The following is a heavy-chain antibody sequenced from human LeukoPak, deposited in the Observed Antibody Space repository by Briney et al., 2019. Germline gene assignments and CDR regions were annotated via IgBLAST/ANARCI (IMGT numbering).Heavy chain of an antibody. Sequence: PGRSLRLSCTTSGYTFGDHGLSWFRQGPGKGREWVGFIRSKTYGGGIEYAASVKGRFTISRDDSKSIAYLQMNSLKTEDTALYYCARAPYYDFILDYWGQGTLVTVSS. CDR3: ARAPYYDFILDY. J-gene: IGHJ4*02. D-gene: IGHD3-3*01. V-gene: IGHV3-49*03. CDR2: IRSKTYGGGI. CDR1: GYTFGDHG.